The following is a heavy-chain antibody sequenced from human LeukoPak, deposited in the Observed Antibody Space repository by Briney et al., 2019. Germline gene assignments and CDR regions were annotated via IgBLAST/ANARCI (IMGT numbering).Heavy chain of an antibody. CDR1: GGTFSSYA. V-gene: IGHV1-69*13. D-gene: IGHD1-1*01. CDR2: IIPIFGTA. Sequence: SVKVSCKASGGTFSSYAISWVRQAPGQGLEWMGGIIPIFGTANYAQKFQGRVTITADESTSTAYMELSSLRSEDTAVYYCARNWNDVENYNCWGQGTLVTVSS. CDR3: ARNWNDVENYNC. J-gene: IGHJ4*02.